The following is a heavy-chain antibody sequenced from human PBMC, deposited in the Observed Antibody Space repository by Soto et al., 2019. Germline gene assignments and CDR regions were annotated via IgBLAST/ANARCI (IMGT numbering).Heavy chain of an antibody. J-gene: IGHJ4*02. CDR2: ISGSGGST. V-gene: IGHV3-23*01. D-gene: IGHD3-16*01. CDR1: GCTFSSYA. Sequence: GGSLRLSWAAAGCTFSSYAMSWVRRAPGKGLEWVSAISGSGGSTYYADSVKGRFTISRDNSKNTLYLQMNSLRAEDTAVYYCAKMGVGLAGSDYWGQGTLVTVSS. CDR3: AKMGVGLAGSDY.